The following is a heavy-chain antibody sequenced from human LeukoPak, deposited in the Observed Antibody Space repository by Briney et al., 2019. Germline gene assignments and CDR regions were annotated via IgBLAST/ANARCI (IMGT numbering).Heavy chain of an antibody. V-gene: IGHV4-4*07. D-gene: IGHD3-3*01. CDR3: ARALRNSEVLDCYYYYMNV. CDR1: GGSISSYY. J-gene: IGHJ6*03. CDR2: IYTSGST. Sequence: PSETLSLTCTVSGGSISSYYWSWIRQPAAKGLEWIGRIYTSGSTNYNPSLKSRVTMSVDTSKNQFSLKLSSVTAADTAGDYSARALRNSEVLDCYYYYMNVSRKGTTVSLSS.